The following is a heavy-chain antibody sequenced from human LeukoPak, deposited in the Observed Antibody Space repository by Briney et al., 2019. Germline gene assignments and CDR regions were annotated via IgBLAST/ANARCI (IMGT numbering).Heavy chain of an antibody. CDR3: ARGIAAAGTTSSYYFDY. Sequence: SETLSLTCTVSGGSISSGDYYWSWIRQPQGKGLEWIGYIYYSGSTYYNPSLNSRVTISVDTSKNQFSLKLSSVTAADTAVYYCARGIAAAGTTSSYYFDYWGQGTLVTVSS. CDR1: GGSISSGDYY. V-gene: IGHV4-30-4*01. D-gene: IGHD6-13*01. J-gene: IGHJ4*02. CDR2: IYYSGST.